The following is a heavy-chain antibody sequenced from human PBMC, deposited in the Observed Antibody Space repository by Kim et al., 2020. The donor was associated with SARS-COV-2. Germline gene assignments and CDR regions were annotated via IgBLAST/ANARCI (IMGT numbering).Heavy chain of an antibody. D-gene: IGHD2-2*01. CDR3: ARDAGDHIVVVPAARYYYGMDV. CDR1: GYTFTSYG. J-gene: IGHJ6*02. CDR2: ISAYNGNT. Sequence: ASVKVSCKASGYTFTSYGISWVRQAPGQGLEWMGWISAYNGNTNYAQKLQGRVTMTTDTSTSTAYMELRSLRSDDTAVYYCARDAGDHIVVVPAARYYYGMDVWGQGTTVTVSS. V-gene: IGHV1-18*04.